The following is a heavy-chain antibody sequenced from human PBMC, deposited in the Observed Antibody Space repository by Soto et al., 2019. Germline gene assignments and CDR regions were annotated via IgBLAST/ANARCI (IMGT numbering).Heavy chain of an antibody. J-gene: IGHJ3*02. CDR1: GFTFSSYS. V-gene: IGHV3-48*01. Sequence: QAGGSLRLSCAASGFTFSSYSMNWVRQAPGKGLEWVSYISSSSSTIYYADSVKGRFTISRGNAKNSRYLQMNSLRAQETAVYYCARDRKSLVTIFGVVIIRGDDAFDIWGQGTMVTVSS. CDR2: ISSSSSTI. D-gene: IGHD3-3*01. CDR3: ARDRKSLVTIFGVVIIRGDDAFDI.